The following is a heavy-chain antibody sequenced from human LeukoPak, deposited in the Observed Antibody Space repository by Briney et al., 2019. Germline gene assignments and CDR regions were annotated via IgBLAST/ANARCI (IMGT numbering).Heavy chain of an antibody. J-gene: IGHJ4*02. D-gene: IGHD2-15*01. Sequence: GGSLRLSCAASGFTFSDYYMSWIRQAPGKGLEWISYITNGGTVYYADSVKGRFTISRDNAKSSLYLQMNSLRAEDTAVYYCGRDRGVVVADMGYYFDYWGQGSLVTVSS. CDR3: GRDRGVVVADMGYYFDY. CDR1: GFTFSDYY. V-gene: IGHV3-11*01. CDR2: ITNGGTV.